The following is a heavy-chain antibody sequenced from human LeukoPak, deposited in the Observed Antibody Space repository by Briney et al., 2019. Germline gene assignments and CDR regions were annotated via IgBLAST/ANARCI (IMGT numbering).Heavy chain of an antibody. CDR1: GDSISTSRYS. Sequence: TSETLSLTCTVSGDSISTSRYSWGWIRQPPGKGLGWIGNIYYSGSTYYNPSLKSRVTISVDPSTNRFSLQLTSVTAADTAVYYCARHPIVGATRPLYNFDYWGQGNLVTVSS. CDR3: ARHPIVGATRPLYNFDY. J-gene: IGHJ4*02. CDR2: IYYSGST. D-gene: IGHD1-26*01. V-gene: IGHV4-39*01.